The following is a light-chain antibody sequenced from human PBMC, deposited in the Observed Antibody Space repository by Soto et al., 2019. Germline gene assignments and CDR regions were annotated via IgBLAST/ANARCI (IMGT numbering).Light chain of an antibody. CDR1: QSVSSSY. CDR2: DAS. V-gene: IGKV3D-11*02. J-gene: IGKJ5*01. CDR3: QQRSNWHPST. Sequence: EIVLTQSPGTLSLSPGERATLSCRASQSVSSSYLACYQQKPGQAPRLLIYDASNRATGIPARFSGSGPGADFTLTISSLEPEDFAVYYCQQRSNWHPSTFGQGTRLEIK.